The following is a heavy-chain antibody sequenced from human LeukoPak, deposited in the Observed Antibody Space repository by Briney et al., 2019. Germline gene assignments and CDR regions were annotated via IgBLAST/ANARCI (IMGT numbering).Heavy chain of an antibody. J-gene: IGHJ4*02. Sequence: PSETLSLTCTVYGDSVSSGSYDWGWIRQPPGKGLEWIGYIYYSGSTNYNPSLKSRVTISVDTSKNQFSLKLSSVTAADTAVYYCASLYNWNGRGFDYWGQGTLVTVSS. V-gene: IGHV4-61*01. CDR2: IYYSGST. CDR1: GDSVSSGSYD. CDR3: ASLYNWNGRGFDY. D-gene: IGHD1-20*01.